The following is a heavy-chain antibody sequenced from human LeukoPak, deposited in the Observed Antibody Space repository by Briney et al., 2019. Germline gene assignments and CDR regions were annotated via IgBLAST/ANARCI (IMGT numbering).Heavy chain of an antibody. D-gene: IGHD6-6*01. CDR2: IYYSGST. Sequence: SETLSLTCAVYGGSFSGYYWSWIRQHPGKGLEWIGYIYYSGSTYYNPSLKSRVTISVDTSKNQFSLKLSSVTAADTAVYYCARGSVPKGGMDVWGQGTTVTVSS. V-gene: IGHV4-31*11. CDR1: GGSFSGYY. J-gene: IGHJ6*02. CDR3: ARGSVPKGGMDV.